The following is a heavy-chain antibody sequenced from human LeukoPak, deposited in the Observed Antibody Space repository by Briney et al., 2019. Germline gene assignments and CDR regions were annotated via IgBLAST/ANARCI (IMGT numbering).Heavy chain of an antibody. V-gene: IGHV3-30-3*01. D-gene: IGHD6-13*01. Sequence: GGSLRLSCAASGFTFSSYAMHWVRQAPGKGLEWVAVISYDGSNKYYADSVKGRFTISRDNSKNTLYLQMNSLRAEDTAVYYCARDYSSSWYFDLWGRGTLVTVSS. CDR1: GFTFSSYA. J-gene: IGHJ2*01. CDR2: ISYDGSNK. CDR3: ARDYSSSWYFDL.